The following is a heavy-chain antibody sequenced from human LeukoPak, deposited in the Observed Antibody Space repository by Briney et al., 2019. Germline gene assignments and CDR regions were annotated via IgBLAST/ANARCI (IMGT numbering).Heavy chain of an antibody. J-gene: IGHJ4*02. CDR3: ARDRGYFSY. CDR1: GFTFSNAW. Sequence: GGSLRLSCAASGFTFSNAWMSWVRQAPGKGLEWVSYISSSSNTIYYADSVKGRFTISRDNAKNSVYLQMSSLRDEDTAVYYCARDRGYFSYWGQGTLVTVSS. V-gene: IGHV3-48*02. CDR2: ISSSSNTI. D-gene: IGHD2-15*01.